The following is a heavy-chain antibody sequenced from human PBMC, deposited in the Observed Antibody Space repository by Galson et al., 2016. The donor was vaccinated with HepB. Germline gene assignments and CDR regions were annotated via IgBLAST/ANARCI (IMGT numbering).Heavy chain of an antibody. Sequence: SLRLSCAASGFTFSYAWMSWVRQAPGKGLEWVGRIRSKTDGGTTEYAAPVTGRFTISRDDSENMLYLQMNSLKTEETAVYYCTTEKLGFCSGGSCYLGYWGPGTLVTVSS. D-gene: IGHD2-15*01. CDR3: TTEKLGFCSGGSCYLGY. CDR2: IRSKTDGGTT. V-gene: IGHV3-15*01. CDR1: GFTFSYAW. J-gene: IGHJ4*02.